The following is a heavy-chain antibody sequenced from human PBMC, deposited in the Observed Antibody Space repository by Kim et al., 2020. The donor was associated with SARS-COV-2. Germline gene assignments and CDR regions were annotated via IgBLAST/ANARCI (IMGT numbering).Heavy chain of an antibody. J-gene: IGHJ4*02. D-gene: IGHD1-26*01. CDR2: ISWDGTRT. V-gene: IGHV3-23*01. CDR3: AKGGINSGFDY. CDR1: GFTFSTSS. Sequence: GGSLRLSCVASGFTFSTSSMGWVRQAPGKGLEWVSRISWDGTRTYYADSVKGRVTMSSDKSKNMLYLHMNSLRVEDTAVYYCAKGGINSGFDYWAQGT.